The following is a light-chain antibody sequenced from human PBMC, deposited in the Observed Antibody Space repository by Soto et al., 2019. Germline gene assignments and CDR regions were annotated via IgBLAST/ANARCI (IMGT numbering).Light chain of an antibody. V-gene: IGKV1-9*01. J-gene: IGKJ1*01. CDR1: QAVPNN. Sequence: DINITQSPSFLSASFGDRVTITCRPSQAVPNNMAWYQQKPGKPPKLLIYEESTLHSGVPSRFSGRKSGTQFTLTIDSLQPEDFATYYCQQYNSYSFGQGTEVDIK. CDR2: EES. CDR3: QQYNSYS.